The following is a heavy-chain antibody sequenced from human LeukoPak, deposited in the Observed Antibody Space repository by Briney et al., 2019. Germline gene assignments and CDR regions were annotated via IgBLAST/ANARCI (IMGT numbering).Heavy chain of an antibody. Sequence: GASVKVSYKASGYTFTDYYMHWVRQSPGQGLEWMGWINPNSGGTYYAQRFQGRLTMTGDTSISTAYMELSSLTSDDTAVYYCARGESTVATYIANFGYWGQGSLVTVSS. CDR3: ARGESTVATYIANFGY. CDR1: GYTFTDYY. V-gene: IGHV1-2*02. CDR2: INPNSGGT. D-gene: IGHD4-17*01. J-gene: IGHJ4*02.